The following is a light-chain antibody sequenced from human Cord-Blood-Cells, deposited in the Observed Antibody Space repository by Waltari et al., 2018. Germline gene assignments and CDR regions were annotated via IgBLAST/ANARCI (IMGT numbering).Light chain of an antibody. V-gene: IGKV3-11*01. CDR3: QQRSNWPYT. CDR1: QSVSSY. CDR2: EAS. Sequence: EIVLTQSPATLSLSPGEGATLSCRASQSVSSYLAWYQQKPGQAPRLLIYEASNRATGIPARFSGSGSGTDFTLTISSLEPEDFAVYYCQQRSNWPYTFGQGTKLEIK. J-gene: IGKJ2*01.